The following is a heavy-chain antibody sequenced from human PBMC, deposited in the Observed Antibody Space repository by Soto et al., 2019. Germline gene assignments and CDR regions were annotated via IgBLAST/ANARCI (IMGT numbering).Heavy chain of an antibody. CDR2: ISGSGGST. Sequence: GSLRLSCAASGFTFSSYAMSWVRQAPGKGLEWVSAISGSGGSTYYADSVKGRFTISRDNSKNTLYLQMNSLRAEDTAVYYCAKDELRFLEWFTRPISYYYGMDVWGQGTTVTVSS. V-gene: IGHV3-23*01. D-gene: IGHD3-3*01. CDR3: AKDELRFLEWFTRPISYYYGMDV. J-gene: IGHJ6*02. CDR1: GFTFSSYA.